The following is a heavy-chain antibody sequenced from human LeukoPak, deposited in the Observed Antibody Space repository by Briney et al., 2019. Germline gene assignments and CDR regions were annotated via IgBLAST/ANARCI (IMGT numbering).Heavy chain of an antibody. D-gene: IGHD3-22*01. CDR2: IIPIFGTA. CDR1: GGTFSSYA. V-gene: IGHV1-69*13. CDR3: AKGRYESSGFNWAA. Sequence: SVKVSCKASGGTFSSYAISWVRQAPGQGLEWMGGIIPIFGTANYAQKFQGRVTITADESTSTAYMELSSLRSEDTAVYYCAKGRYESSGFNWAAWGQGTLVTVSS. J-gene: IGHJ4*02.